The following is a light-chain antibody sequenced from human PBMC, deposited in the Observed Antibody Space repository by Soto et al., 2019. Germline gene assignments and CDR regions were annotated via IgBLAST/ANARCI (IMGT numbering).Light chain of an antibody. V-gene: IGLV2-14*01. CDR1: SSDVGDYNY. J-gene: IGLJ1*01. Sequence: QSALTQPASVSGSPGQSITISCTGTSSDVGDYNYVSWYQQYPGKAPKLMIYDVTNRPSGVSNRFSGSKSGNTASLTISGLQAEDEADYYCNSYTSSSTPYVFGSGTKLTVL. CDR3: NSYTSSSTPYV. CDR2: DVT.